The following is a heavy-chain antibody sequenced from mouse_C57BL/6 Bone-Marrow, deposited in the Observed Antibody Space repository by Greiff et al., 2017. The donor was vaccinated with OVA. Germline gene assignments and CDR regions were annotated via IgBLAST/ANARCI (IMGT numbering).Heavy chain of an antibody. V-gene: IGHV5S21*01. D-gene: IGHD6-1*01. CDR1: GFTFSSYA. CDR2: ISSGGDYI. J-gene: IGHJ3*01. CDR3: TRGGWLALFAY. Sequence: EVKVEESGEGLVKPGGSLKLSCAASGFTFSSYAMSWVRQTPEKRLEWVAYISSGGDYIYYADTVKGRFTISRDNARNTLYLQMSSLKSEDTAMYYCTRGGWLALFAYWGQGTLVTVSA.